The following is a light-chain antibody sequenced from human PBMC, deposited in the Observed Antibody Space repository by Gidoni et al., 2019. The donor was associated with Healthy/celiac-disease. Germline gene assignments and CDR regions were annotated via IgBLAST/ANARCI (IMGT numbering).Light chain of an antibody. CDR1: SSNIGSNT. CDR2: SNN. V-gene: IGLV1-44*01. CDR3: AAWDDSLNGYV. J-gene: IGLJ1*01. Sequence: QSVLTQPPSASGTPGQRVTISCSGSSSNIGSNTGNWYQQHPGTAPKPLIYSNNQRPSGGPDRFSGSKSGTSASLAISGLQSEDEADYYCAAWDDSLNGYVFGTGTKVTVL.